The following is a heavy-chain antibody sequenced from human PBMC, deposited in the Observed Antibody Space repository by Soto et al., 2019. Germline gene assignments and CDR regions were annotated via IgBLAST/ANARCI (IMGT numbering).Heavy chain of an antibody. J-gene: IGHJ4*02. CDR1: GYSFTSYW. CDR3: ARLSDIVATTVGNYFHY. CDR2: IYPGDSDT. D-gene: IGHD5-12*01. Sequence: PGESLKISCKGSGYSFTSYWIGWVRQMPGKGLEWMGIIYPGDSDTRYSPSFQGQVTISADKSISTAYLQWSSLKASDTAMYYCARLSDIVATTVGNYFHYWAREPWSPSPQ. V-gene: IGHV5-51*01.